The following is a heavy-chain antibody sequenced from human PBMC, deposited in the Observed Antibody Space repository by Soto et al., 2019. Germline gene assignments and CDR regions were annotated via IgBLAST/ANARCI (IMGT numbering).Heavy chain of an antibody. CDR3: TRGKSDYQIDY. CDR1: GGSISSYY. D-gene: IGHD4-17*01. V-gene: IGHV4-59*01. CDR2: VDYSGST. J-gene: IGHJ4*02. Sequence: QVQLQESGPGLVKPSETLSLTCAVSGGSISSYYWSWIRQSPGKGLEWIGYVDYSGSTNYNPSLKSRVSMSLDTSKNQFSLKLNTVTAADTEVYYCTRGKSDYQIDYWGQGTLVTVSS.